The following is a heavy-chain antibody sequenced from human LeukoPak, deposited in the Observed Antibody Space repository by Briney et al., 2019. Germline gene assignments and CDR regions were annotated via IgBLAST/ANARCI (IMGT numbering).Heavy chain of an antibody. V-gene: IGHV1-18*01. D-gene: IGHD3-9*01. Sequence: ASVKVSCKASGYTFTSYGISWVRQAPGQGLEWMGWISAYNGNTNYAQKLQGRVTMTTDTSTSTAYMELRSLRSDDTAVYYCARTVLRYFDWLYSLGQIFDYWGQGTLVTVSS. CDR2: ISAYNGNT. J-gene: IGHJ4*02. CDR1: GYTFTSYG. CDR3: ARTVLRYFDWLYSLGQIFDY.